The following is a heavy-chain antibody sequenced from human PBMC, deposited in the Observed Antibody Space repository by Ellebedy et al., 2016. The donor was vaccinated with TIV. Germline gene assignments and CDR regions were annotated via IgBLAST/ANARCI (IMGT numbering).Heavy chain of an antibody. CDR2: IFHSGRS. D-gene: IGHD3-10*01. J-gene: IGHJ4*02. CDR3: ARNVWFGESSDPFYFDF. Sequence: SETLSLXXDVSGVSVSSSNWWSWVRQSPGKGLEWIGEIFHSGRSTYNPSLKSRVTISLDKSKNQISLTLTSAAAADTAVYYCARNVWFGESSDPFYFDFWGQGMLVTVSS. CDR1: GVSVSSSNW. V-gene: IGHV4-4*02.